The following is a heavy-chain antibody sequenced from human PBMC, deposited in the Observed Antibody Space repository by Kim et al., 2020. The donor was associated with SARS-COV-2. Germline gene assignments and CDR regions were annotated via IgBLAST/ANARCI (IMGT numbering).Heavy chain of an antibody. V-gene: IGHV4-39*01. J-gene: IGHJ4*02. CDR2: IYHSGST. CDR3: ARLTVYGSTTTDS. CDR1: GGSISSTFYF. D-gene: IGHD3-10*01. Sequence: SETLSLTCTVSGGSISSTFYFWSWIRQPPGKGLEWIGTIYHSGSTDYHPSLKNRVTISLDTSKNDFSLRLTSVTAADTAVYYCARLTVYGSTTTDSWGQGTLVTVS.